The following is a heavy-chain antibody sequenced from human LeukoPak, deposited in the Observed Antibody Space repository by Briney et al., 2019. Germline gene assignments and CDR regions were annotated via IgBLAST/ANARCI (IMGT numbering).Heavy chain of an antibody. CDR2: IYYSGST. CDR1: GGSISSYY. CDR3: ARGGSSGWYDAFDI. V-gene: IGHV4-59*01. J-gene: IGHJ3*02. Sequence: PSETLSLTCTVSGGSISSYYWSWIRQPPGKGLEWIGYIYYSGSTNYNPSLKSRVTISVDTSKNQSSLKLSSVTAAHTAVYYCARGGSSGWYDAFDIWGQGTMVTVSS. D-gene: IGHD6-19*01.